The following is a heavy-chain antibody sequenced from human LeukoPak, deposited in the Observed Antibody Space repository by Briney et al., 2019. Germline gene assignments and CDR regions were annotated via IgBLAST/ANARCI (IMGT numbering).Heavy chain of an antibody. Sequence: SVKVSCKASGGTFSSYAISWVRQAPGQGLEWMGRIIPILGIANYAQKFQGRVTITADKSTSTAYMELSSLRSEDTAVYYCAKDGGKESYHDFWSEEPQYYFDYWGQGTLVTVSS. CDR1: GGTFSSYA. CDR3: AKDGGKESYHDFWSEEPQYYFDY. V-gene: IGHV1-69*04. D-gene: IGHD3-3*01. J-gene: IGHJ4*02. CDR2: IIPILGIA.